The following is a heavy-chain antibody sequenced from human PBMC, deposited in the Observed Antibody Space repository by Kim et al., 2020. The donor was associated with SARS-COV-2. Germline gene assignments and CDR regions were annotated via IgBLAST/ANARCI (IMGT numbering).Heavy chain of an antibody. CDR3: ARYYYGSGSPFDP. V-gene: IGHV4-34*01. J-gene: IGHJ5*02. D-gene: IGHD3-10*01. CDR2: INHSGST. CDR1: GGSFSGYY. Sequence: SETLSLTCAVYGGSFSGYYWSWIRQPPGKGLEWIGEINHSGSTNYNPSLKSRVTISVDTSKNQFSLKLSSVTAADTAVYYCARYYYGSGSPFDPWGQGTLVTVSS.